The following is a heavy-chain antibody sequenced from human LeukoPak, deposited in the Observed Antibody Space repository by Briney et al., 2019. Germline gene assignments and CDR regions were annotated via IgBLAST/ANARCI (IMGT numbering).Heavy chain of an antibody. Sequence: GESLKISWKGSGYSLTSYWIGWVRQMPGKGLEWMGIIYPGDSDTRYSPSFQGQVTISADKSISTAYLQWSSLKASDTAMYYCARPASTPPAYFDYWGQGTLVTVSS. CDR3: ARPASTPPAYFDY. CDR1: GYSLTSYW. CDR2: IYPGDSDT. D-gene: IGHD5/OR15-5a*01. V-gene: IGHV5-51*01. J-gene: IGHJ4*02.